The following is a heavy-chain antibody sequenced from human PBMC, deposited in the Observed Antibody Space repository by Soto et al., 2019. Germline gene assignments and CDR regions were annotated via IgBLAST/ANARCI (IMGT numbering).Heavy chain of an antibody. V-gene: IGHV3-11*01. D-gene: IGHD6-19*01. CDR3: ARGLYPLGLVSLFDY. CDR1: GFTFSDYY. J-gene: IGHJ4*02. CDR2: ISSSGSTI. Sequence: PGGSLRLSCAASGFTFSDYYMSWIRQAPGKGLEWVSYISSSGSTIYYADSVKGRFTISRDNAKNSLYLQMNSLRAEDTAVFFFARGLYPLGLVSLFDYWGQGTLVTVSS.